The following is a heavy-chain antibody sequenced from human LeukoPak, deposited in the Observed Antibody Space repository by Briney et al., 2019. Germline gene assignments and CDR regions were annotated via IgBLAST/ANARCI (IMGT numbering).Heavy chain of an antibody. D-gene: IGHD2-2*01. CDR2: IYTSGST. J-gene: IGHJ6*03. CDR3: ARGPNPTSADIVVVPAAPYYYYYYMDV. CDR1: GCSISSYY. V-gene: IGHV4-4*07. Sequence: SETLSLTCTVSGCSISSYYWSWIRQPAGKGLEWIGRIYTSGSTNYNPSIESRVTMSVVTSKNQFSLKLSSVTASDTAVYYCARGPNPTSADIVVVPAAPYYYYYYMDVWGKGTTVTVSS.